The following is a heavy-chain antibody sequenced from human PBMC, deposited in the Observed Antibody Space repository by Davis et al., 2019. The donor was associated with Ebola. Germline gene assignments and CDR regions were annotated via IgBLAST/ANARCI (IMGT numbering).Heavy chain of an antibody. CDR2: IKQDGSEK. J-gene: IGHJ6*02. CDR3: ARGVYGDYAVFLNYYYYYGMDV. V-gene: IGHV3-7*01. CDR1: GFTFSDYW. D-gene: IGHD4-17*01. Sequence: GGSLRLSCVTSGFTFSDYWMSWVRQAPGKGLEWVANIKQDGSEKYYVDSVKGRFTISRDNAKNSLYLQMNSLGVEDTAVYHCARGVYGDYAVFLNYYYYYGMDVWGQGTTVTVSS.